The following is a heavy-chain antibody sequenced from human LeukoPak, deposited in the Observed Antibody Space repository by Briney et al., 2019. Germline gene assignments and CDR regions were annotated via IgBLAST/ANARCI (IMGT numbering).Heavy chain of an antibody. CDR3: TRESGNTFVRGARYYSFYMDV. CDR2: IYTSGTT. D-gene: IGHD3-10*01. CDR1: GGSISSGSYY. Sequence: PSETLSLTCSVSGGSISSGSYYWSWIRQPAGTGLEWIGRIYTSGTTYYNPSLKSRVSISVDTSKNQFSLRLNSVTAADTAVYYCTRESGNTFVRGARYYSFYMDVWGTGTTVTVS. J-gene: IGHJ6*03. V-gene: IGHV4-61*02.